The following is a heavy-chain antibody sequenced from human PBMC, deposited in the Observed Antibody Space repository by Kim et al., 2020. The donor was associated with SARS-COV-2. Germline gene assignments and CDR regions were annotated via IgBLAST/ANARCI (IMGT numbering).Heavy chain of an antibody. CDR3: AGEGPGHFDY. Sequence: ASVKVSCKASGYTFTSYAMHWVRQAPGQRLEWMGWINAGNGSTKYSQKFQGRVTITRDTSASTAYMELSSLRSEDTAVYYCAGEGPGHFDYWGQGTLVTVSS. J-gene: IGHJ4*02. V-gene: IGHV1-3*01. CDR1: GYTFTSYA. CDR2: INAGNGST.